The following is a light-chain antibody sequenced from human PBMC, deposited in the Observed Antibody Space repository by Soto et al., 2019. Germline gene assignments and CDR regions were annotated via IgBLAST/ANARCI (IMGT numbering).Light chain of an antibody. V-gene: IGLV1-40*01. CDR3: QSYDSSLSGSVV. J-gene: IGLJ2*01. Sequence: SVLTQPPSVSGAPGQRVTISCTGSSSNIGAGYDVRWYQQLPGTAPKLLIYGNSNRPSGVPDRFSGSKSGTSASLAITGLQAEDEADYYCQSYDSSLSGSVVFGGGTKLTVL. CDR1: SSNIGAGYD. CDR2: GNS.